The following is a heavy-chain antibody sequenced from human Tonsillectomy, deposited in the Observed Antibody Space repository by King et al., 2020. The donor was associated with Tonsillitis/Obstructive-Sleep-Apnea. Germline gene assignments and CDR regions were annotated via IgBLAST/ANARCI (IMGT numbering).Heavy chain of an antibody. V-gene: IGHV5-51*01. CDR1: GYNFPTYW. CDR2: IYPGDSDT. J-gene: IGHJ6*03. CDR3: ARLPDYFYYYYMDV. Sequence: QLVQSGAEVKKPGESLKISCQGSGYNFPTYWIAWVRQMPGKGLEWMGIIYPGDSDTRYSPSFQGQVTFSADKSISTAYLQWSTLKASDTAMYYCARLPDYFYYYYMDVWGKGTTVTVSS.